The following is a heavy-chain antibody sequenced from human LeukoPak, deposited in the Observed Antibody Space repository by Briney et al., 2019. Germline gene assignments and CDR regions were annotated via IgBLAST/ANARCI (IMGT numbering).Heavy chain of an antibody. V-gene: IGHV3-9*01. Sequence: PGRSLRLSCAASGFTFDDYAMPWVRQAPGKGLEWVSGISWNSGSIGYADSVKGRFTISRDNAKNSLYLQMNSLRAEDTALYYCAKALTGAVAGTYFDYWGQGTLVTVSS. D-gene: IGHD6-19*01. CDR2: ISWNSGSI. CDR3: AKALTGAVAGTYFDY. J-gene: IGHJ4*02. CDR1: GFTFDDYA.